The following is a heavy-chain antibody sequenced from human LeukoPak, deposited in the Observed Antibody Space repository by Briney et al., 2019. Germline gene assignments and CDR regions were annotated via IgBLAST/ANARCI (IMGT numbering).Heavy chain of an antibody. CDR2: IYYSGST. D-gene: IGHD2-8*01. J-gene: IGHJ5*02. CDR1: GGSISSGDYY. V-gene: IGHV4-30-4*01. CDR3: ARGMVYANWFDP. Sequence: SETLSLTCTVSGGSISSGDYYWSWIRQPPGNGLEWIGYIYYSGSTYYNPSLKSRVTISVDTSKNQFSLKLSSVTAADTAVYYCARGMVYANWFDPWGQGTLVTVSS.